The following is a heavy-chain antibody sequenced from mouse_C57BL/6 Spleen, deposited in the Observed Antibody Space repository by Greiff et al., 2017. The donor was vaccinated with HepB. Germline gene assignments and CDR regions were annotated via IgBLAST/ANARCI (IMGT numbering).Heavy chain of an antibody. CDR3: ARSTTVVATGYFDV. V-gene: IGHV5-17*01. Sequence: DVMLVESGGGLVKPGGSLKLSCAASGFTFSDYGMHWVRQAPEKGLEWVAYISSGSSTIYYADTVKGRFTISRDNAKNTLFLQMTSLRSEDTAMYYCARSTTVVATGYFDVWGTGTTVTVSS. CDR1: GFTFSDYG. CDR2: ISSGSSTI. D-gene: IGHD1-1*01. J-gene: IGHJ1*03.